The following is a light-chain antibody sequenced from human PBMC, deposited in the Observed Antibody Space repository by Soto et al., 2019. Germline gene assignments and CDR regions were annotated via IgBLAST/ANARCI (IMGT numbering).Light chain of an antibody. CDR2: GAS. CDR3: QQYGRSGT. CDR1: QSVSNNY. Sequence: EIALTQSPGTLSLSPGERPTLSCRASQSVSNNYLAWYQQKPGQAPRLLIYGASNRATGIPDRFSGSGSGTDFTLTISRLEPEDFAVYYCQQYGRSGTFGQGTKVDIK. V-gene: IGKV3-20*01. J-gene: IGKJ1*01.